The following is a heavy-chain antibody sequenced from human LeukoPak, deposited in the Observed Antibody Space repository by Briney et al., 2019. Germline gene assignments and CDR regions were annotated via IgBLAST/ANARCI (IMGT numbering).Heavy chain of an antibody. CDR1: GFTFTIFG. D-gene: IGHD2/OR15-2a*01. J-gene: IGHJ6*02. CDR3: ARGSTSMAIYGMDV. Sequence: GGSLRLSCAASGFTFTIFGLNWVRQAPGKGLEWVSYISSSSSTIYYADSVKGRFTISRDNAKNSLYLQMNSLRAEDTAVYYCARGSTSMAIYGMDVWGQGTTVTVSS. CDR2: ISSSSSTI. V-gene: IGHV3-48*04.